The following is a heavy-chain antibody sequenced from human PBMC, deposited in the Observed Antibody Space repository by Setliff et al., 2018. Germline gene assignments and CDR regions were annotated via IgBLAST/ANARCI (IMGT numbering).Heavy chain of an antibody. V-gene: IGHV3-11*04. CDR1: GFTFSNYY. D-gene: IGHD3-22*01. J-gene: IGHJ3*01. CDR3: ARDRWKVIVNRGDDAFDL. CDR2: IHDSGNPT. Sequence: PGGSLRLSCAASGFTFSNYYMTWIRQAPGKGLEWISYIHDSGNPTYYADSVKGRFTVSRDNAKNSLDLQMNNLRDEDTAVYYCARDRWKVIVNRGDDAFDLWGQGAMVTVSS.